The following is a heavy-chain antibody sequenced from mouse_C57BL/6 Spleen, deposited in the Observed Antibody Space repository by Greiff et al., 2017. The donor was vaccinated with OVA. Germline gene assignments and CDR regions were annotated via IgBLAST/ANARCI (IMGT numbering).Heavy chain of an antibody. CDR3: ARAGTFYFDY. D-gene: IGHD4-1*01. Sequence: VQLQQPGAELVRPGSSVKLSCKASGYNFTSYWMDWVKQRPGQGLEWIGNIYPSDSETHYTQKFKDKATLTVDKSSSTAYMQLSSLTSEDSAVYYCARAGTFYFDYWGQGTTLTVSS. V-gene: IGHV1-61*01. CDR1: GYNFTSYW. J-gene: IGHJ2*01. CDR2: IYPSDSET.